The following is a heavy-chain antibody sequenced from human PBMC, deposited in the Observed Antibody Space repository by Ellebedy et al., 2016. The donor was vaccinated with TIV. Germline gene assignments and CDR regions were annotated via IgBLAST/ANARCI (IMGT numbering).Heavy chain of an antibody. CDR2: IYSSGGT. J-gene: IGHJ4*02. CDR1: GFTVSSNY. V-gene: IGHV3-53*01. D-gene: IGHD6-19*01. Sequence: GESLKISCAASGFTVSSNYMSWVRQAPGRGLEWVSTIYSSGGTYYAGSVKGRFTISRENSKNTLYLQMNSLRAEDTAVYYCAGGISVAGTSLGFWGQGTLVTVSS. CDR3: AGGISVAGTSLGF.